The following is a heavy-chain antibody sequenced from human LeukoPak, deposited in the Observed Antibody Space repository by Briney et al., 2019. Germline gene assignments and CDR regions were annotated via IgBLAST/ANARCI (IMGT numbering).Heavy chain of an antibody. J-gene: IGHJ4*02. CDR2: FDPEDGET. CDR1: GYTLTELS. CDR3: ATSVVVVPAPWYFDY. V-gene: IGHV1-24*01. Sequence: ASVKVSCKVSGYTLTELSMHWVRQAPGKGLEWMGGFDPEDGETIYAQKFQGRVTMTEDTSTDTAYMELSSPRSEDTAVYYCATSVVVVPAPWYFDYWGQGTLVTVSS. D-gene: IGHD2-2*01.